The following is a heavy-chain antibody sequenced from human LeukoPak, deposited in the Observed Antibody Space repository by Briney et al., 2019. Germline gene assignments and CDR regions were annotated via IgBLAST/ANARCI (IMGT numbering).Heavy chain of an antibody. D-gene: IGHD6-19*01. Sequence: PGGSLRLSCAASRFTFSDYYMTWVRQAPGKGLEWVANIKQDGSEKYYVDSVKGRFTISRDNAKNSLYLQMNSLRAEDTAVYYCAREGAVAVYGYWGQGTLVTVSS. CDR2: IKQDGSEK. CDR3: AREGAVAVYGY. J-gene: IGHJ4*02. V-gene: IGHV3-7*01. CDR1: RFTFSDYY.